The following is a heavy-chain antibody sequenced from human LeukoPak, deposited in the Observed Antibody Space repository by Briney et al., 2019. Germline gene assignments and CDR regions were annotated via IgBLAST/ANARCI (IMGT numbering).Heavy chain of an antibody. D-gene: IGHD2-21*01. CDR3: ASRHCSGGDCYFAGADPFDH. V-gene: IGHV3-53*01. Sequence: PGGSLRLSCAASGFTVSSTYMSWVRQAPGKGLEWVSVIYKDGKIYYIDSVKGRFTIFRDTSKNTLYLQMNSLRVEDTAVYYCASRHCSGGDCYFAGADPFDHWGQGTLATVSS. CDR1: GFTVSSTY. CDR2: IYKDGKI. J-gene: IGHJ4*02.